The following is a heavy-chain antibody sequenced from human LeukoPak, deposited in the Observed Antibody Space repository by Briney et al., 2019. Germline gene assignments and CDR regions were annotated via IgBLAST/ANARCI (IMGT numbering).Heavy chain of an antibody. Sequence: SETLSLTCAVSGGSISSSNWWTWVRQPPGKGLEWIGEIYHSGSTNYNPSLKSRVTISVDKSKNQFSLKLSSVTAADTAVYYCARGDSSGYYFRGAGFDPWGQGTLVTVSS. J-gene: IGHJ5*02. CDR2: IYHSGST. CDR1: GGSISSSNW. D-gene: IGHD3-22*01. CDR3: ARGDSSGYYFRGAGFDP. V-gene: IGHV4-4*02.